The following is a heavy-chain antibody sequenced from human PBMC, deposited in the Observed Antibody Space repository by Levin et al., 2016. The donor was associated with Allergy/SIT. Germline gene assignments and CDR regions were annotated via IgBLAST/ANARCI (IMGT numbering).Heavy chain of an antibody. CDR1: DVSFRNYG. V-gene: IGHV3-33*04. Sequence: GESLKISCSSSDVSFRNYGIHWVRQARGKGLEWLSSILYDGRDDDYGVSVKGRFTMSKDNAQNTAYLQMDGLRVDDTGVYYCARMKAAAAAMDSWGRGTLVTVSS. J-gene: IGHJ4*02. CDR2: ILYDGRDD. D-gene: IGHD2-2*01. CDR3: ARMKAAAAAMDS.